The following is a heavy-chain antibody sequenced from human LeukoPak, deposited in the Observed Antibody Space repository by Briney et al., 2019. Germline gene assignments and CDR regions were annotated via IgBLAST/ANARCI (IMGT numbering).Heavy chain of an antibody. J-gene: IGHJ4*01. CDR2: IYYSGST. V-gene: IGHV4-39*01. CDR3: ARQGRSSVY. CDR1: GGSISSSSYY. Sequence: SETLSLTCTVSGGSISSSSYYWGWIRQPPGKGLEWIGSIYYSGSTYYNPSLKSRVTVSVDTSKNQFSLKLSSVTAADTAVYYCARQGRSSVYWGQGTLVTVSS. D-gene: IGHD6-6*01.